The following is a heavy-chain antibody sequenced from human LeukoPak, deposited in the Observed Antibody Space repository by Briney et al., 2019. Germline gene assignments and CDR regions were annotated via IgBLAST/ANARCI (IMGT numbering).Heavy chain of an antibody. D-gene: IGHD3-10*01. J-gene: IGHJ4*02. V-gene: IGHV3-21*01. CDR2: ISSSSSYI. CDR1: GFTFSSYS. CDR3: ARPPRDYYGSGSYEDY. Sequence: GGSLRLSCAASGFTFSSYSMNWVRQAPGKGLEWVSSISSSSSYIYYADSVKGRFTISRDNAKNSLYLQMNSLRAEDTAVYYCARPPRDYYGSGSYEDYWGQGTLVTVSS.